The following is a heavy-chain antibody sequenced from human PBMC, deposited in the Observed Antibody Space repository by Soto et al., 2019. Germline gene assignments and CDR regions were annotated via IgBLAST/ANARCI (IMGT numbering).Heavy chain of an antibody. V-gene: IGHV4-39*01. D-gene: IGHD3-22*01. Sequence: SETLSLTCTVSGGSISSSSYYWGWIRQPPGKGLEWIGSIYYSGSTYYNPSLKSRVTISVDTSKNQFSLKLGSVTAADTAVYYCAIGEYYYDSSGYYVGPWGQGTLVTVSS. CDR1: GGSISSSSYY. CDR3: AIGEYYYDSSGYYVGP. J-gene: IGHJ5*02. CDR2: IYYSGST.